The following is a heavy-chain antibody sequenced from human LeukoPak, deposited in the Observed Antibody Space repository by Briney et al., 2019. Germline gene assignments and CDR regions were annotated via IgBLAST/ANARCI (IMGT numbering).Heavy chain of an antibody. CDR1: GGSISSSSYY. CDR2: IYYSGST. D-gene: IGHD3-10*01. CDR3: ARLATTVLLWFGEPPDFYYYYMDV. J-gene: IGHJ6*03. V-gene: IGHV4-39*01. Sequence: SETLSLTCTVSGGSISSSSYYWGWIRQPPGKGLEWIRSIYYSGSTYYNPSLKSRVTISVDTSKNQFSLKLSSVTAADTAVYYCARLATTVLLWFGEPPDFYYYYMDVWGKGTTVTVSS.